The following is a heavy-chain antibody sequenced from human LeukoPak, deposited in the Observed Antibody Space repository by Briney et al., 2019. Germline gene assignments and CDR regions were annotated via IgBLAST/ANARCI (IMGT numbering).Heavy chain of an antibody. J-gene: IGHJ4*01. CDR3: ARVRQRMVLFDY. D-gene: IGHD3-10*01. CDR1: GGSISSYY. Sequence: SETLSLACTVSGGSISSYYWSWIRQPAGKGLEWIGRIYTCGRTNYKPSLKSRVTMSVDTSKNQFSLKLTSVRAEAPALFYLARVRQRMVLFDYWDQGSPVSVSS. CDR2: IYTCGRT. V-gene: IGHV4-4*07.